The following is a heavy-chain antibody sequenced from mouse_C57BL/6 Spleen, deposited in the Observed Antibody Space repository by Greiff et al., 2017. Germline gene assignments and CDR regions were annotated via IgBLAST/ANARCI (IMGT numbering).Heavy chain of an antibody. CDR1: GYTFTSYW. D-gene: IGHD2-12*01. CDR2: IYPGSGST. V-gene: IGHV1-55*01. CDR3: ARGFYCSYETWFAY. J-gene: IGHJ3*01. Sequence: QVQLQQPGAELVKPGASVKMSCKASGYTFTSYWIPWVKQRPGQGLEWIGDIYPGSGSTNYNEKFKSKATLTVDTSSSTAYMQLSSLTSEDSAVYYCARGFYCSYETWFAYWGQGTLVTVSA.